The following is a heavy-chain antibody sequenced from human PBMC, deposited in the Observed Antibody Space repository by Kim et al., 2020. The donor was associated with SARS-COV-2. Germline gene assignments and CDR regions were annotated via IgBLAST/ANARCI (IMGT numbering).Heavy chain of an antibody. CDR2: INPNSGGT. Sequence: ASVKVSCKASGYTFTGYYMHWVRQAPGQGLEWMGRINPNSGGTNYAQKFQGRVTMTRDTSISTAYMELSRLRSDDTVVYYCAREGRSGSYAGAFDIWGQGTMVTVSS. D-gene: IGHD3-10*01. CDR1: GYTFTGYY. V-gene: IGHV1-2*05. CDR3: AREGRSGSYAGAFDI. J-gene: IGHJ3*02.